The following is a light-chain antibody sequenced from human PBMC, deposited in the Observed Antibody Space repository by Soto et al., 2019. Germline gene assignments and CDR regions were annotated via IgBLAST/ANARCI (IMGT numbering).Light chain of an antibody. Sequence: EIVLTQSPATLSLSPGERATLSCRASQSVSSYFAWYQQKPGQAPRLLIYDAYNRATGIPARFSGSGSGTDITLNISSLEPEDFAVYYCQQCSHWPPYTFGQVTKLEIK. CDR2: DAY. CDR1: QSVSSY. CDR3: QQCSHWPPYT. V-gene: IGKV3-11*01. J-gene: IGKJ2*01.